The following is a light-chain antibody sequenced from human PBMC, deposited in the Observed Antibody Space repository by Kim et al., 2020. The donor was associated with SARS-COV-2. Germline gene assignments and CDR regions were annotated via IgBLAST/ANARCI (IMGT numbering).Light chain of an antibody. Sequence: SSELTQDPAVSVALGQTVRITCQGDSLRSYYATWYQQKPRQAPVLVIYGRNNRPSGIPDRISGSTSGNTASLTISGAQAEDEADFYCQFRDSGGNVVFGGGTKLTDL. CDR3: QFRDSGGNVV. CDR1: SLRSYY. J-gene: IGLJ2*01. CDR2: GRN. V-gene: IGLV3-19*01.